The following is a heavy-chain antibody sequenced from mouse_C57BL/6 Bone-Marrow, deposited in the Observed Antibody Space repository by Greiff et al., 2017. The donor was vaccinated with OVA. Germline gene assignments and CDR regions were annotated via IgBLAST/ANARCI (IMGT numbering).Heavy chain of an antibody. CDR2: INPSNGGT. CDR3: AREEGYYWFAY. D-gene: IGHD2-3*01. J-gene: IGHJ3*01. V-gene: IGHV1-19*01. Sequence: EVQLQQSGPVLVKPGASVKMSCKASGYPFTTYYLNWVNQGPGKGLEWIGVINPSNGGTSYTRKFKGKATLTVDKSASTAYMELNSLTSEDSAVYYCAREEGYYWFAYWGQGTLVTVSA. CDR1: GYPFTTYY.